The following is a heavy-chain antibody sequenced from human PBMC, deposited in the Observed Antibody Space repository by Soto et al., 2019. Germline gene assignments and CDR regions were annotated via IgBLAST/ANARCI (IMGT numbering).Heavy chain of an antibody. D-gene: IGHD3-3*01. J-gene: IGHJ4*02. CDR1: GYTFTGYY. V-gene: IGHV1-2*04. CDR3: ARGATLGKQYYDFWSGYSGFNY. CDR2: INPNSGGT. Sequence: ASVKVSCKASGYTFTGYYMHWVRQAPGQGLEWMGWINPNSGGTNYAQKFQGWVTMTRDTSISTAYMELSRLRSDDTAVYYCARGATLGKQYYDFWSGYSGFNYWGQGTLVTVSS.